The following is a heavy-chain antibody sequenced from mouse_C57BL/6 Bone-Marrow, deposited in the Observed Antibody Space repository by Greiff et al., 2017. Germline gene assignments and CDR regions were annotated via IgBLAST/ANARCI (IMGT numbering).Heavy chain of an antibody. CDR1: GYTFTDYN. CDR3: ARRARDYSNSHFDY. Sequence: VQLQQSGPELVKPGASVKIPCKASGYTFTDYNMDWVKQSHGKSLEWIGDINPNNGGTIYNQKFKGKATLTVDKSSSTAYMELRSLTSEDTAVYYCARRARDYSNSHFDYWGQGTTLTVSS. V-gene: IGHV1-18*01. CDR2: INPNNGGT. J-gene: IGHJ2*01. D-gene: IGHD2-5*01.